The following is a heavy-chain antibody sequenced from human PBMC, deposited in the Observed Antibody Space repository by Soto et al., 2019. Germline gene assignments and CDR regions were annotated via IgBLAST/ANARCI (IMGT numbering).Heavy chain of an antibody. D-gene: IGHD3-16*01. CDR3: AREGGESSDGLYYFDS. J-gene: IGHJ4*02. CDR2: IYYSGNT. CDR1: GGSTSSDNY. V-gene: IGHV4-30-4*01. Sequence: SETLSLTCTVSGGSTSSDNYWSWIRQPPGKGLEWIGHIYYSGNTDYNPSLKSRLAISIDTSKNQFSLQLSSVTAADTAVYFCAREGGESSDGLYYFDSWGQGSLVTVSS.